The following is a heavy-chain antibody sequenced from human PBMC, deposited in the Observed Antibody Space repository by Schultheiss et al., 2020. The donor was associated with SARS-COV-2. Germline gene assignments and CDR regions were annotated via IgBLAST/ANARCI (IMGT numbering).Heavy chain of an antibody. CDR1: GYTFTSYD. Sequence: GESLKISCKASGYTFTSYDINWVRQATGQGLEWMGWMNPNSGNTGYAQKFQGRVTMTRNTSISTAYMELSSLRSEDTAVYYCARERLYCSGCSCNPYYYGMDVWGQGTTVTVSS. D-gene: IGHD2-15*01. CDR2: MNPNSGNT. CDR3: ARERLYCSGCSCNPYYYGMDV. V-gene: IGHV1-8*01. J-gene: IGHJ6*02.